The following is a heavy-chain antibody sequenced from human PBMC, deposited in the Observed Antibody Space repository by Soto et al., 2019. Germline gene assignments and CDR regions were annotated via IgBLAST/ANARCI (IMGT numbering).Heavy chain of an antibody. CDR2: IKSKTDGGTT. D-gene: IGHD2-8*01. CDR1: GFTFSNAW. CDR3: TTNGPYYYYYMDV. Sequence: GSLRLSCAASGFTFSNAWMSWVRQAPGKGLEWVGRIKSKTDGGTTDYAAPVKGRFTISRDDSKNTLYLQMNSLKTEDTAVYYCTTNGPYYYYYMDVWGKGTTVTVSS. J-gene: IGHJ6*03. V-gene: IGHV3-15*01.